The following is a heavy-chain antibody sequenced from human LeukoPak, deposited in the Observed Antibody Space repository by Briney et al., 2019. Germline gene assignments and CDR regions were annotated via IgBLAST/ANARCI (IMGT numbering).Heavy chain of an antibody. CDR1: GGTFSNYT. CDR3: ARAVGGSGSYCLKP. Sequence: SVKVSCKASGGTFSNYTIYWVRQAPGQGLEWMGGIIPIFGLANYAQKFQGRVTITADESTSTAYMELSSLRSEDTAVYYCARAVGGSGSYCLKPWGQGTLVTVSS. V-gene: IGHV1-69*13. CDR2: IIPIFGLA. D-gene: IGHD3-10*01. J-gene: IGHJ4*02.